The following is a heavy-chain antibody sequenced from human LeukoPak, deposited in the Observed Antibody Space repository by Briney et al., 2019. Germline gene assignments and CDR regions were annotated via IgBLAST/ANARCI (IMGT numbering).Heavy chain of an antibody. CDR3: ARDLSGSSSSAY. D-gene: IGHD6-6*01. J-gene: IGHJ4*02. CDR1: GFTFSSYG. Sequence: GGSLRLSCAAPGFTFSSYGMPWVRQVPGKGLVWVSRINRDGSTTSYADSVKGRFTISRDNAKNTLYLQMNSLRAEDTALYYCARDLSGSSSSAYWGQGTLVTVSS. V-gene: IGHV3-74*01. CDR2: INRDGSTT.